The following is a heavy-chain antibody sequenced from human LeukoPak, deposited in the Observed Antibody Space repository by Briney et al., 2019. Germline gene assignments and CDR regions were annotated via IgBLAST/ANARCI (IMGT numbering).Heavy chain of an antibody. J-gene: IGHJ4*02. CDR3: ARGGSSGYLYFDY. CDR2: IYYSGST. V-gene: IGHV4-31*03. CDR1: GGSISSGGYY. Sequence: SETLSLTCTVSGGSISSGGYYWSWIRQHPGKGLEWIGYIYYSGSTYYNPSLKSRVTISVDTSKNQSSLKLSSVTAADTAVYYCARGGSSGYLYFDYWGQGTLVTVSS. D-gene: IGHD3-22*01.